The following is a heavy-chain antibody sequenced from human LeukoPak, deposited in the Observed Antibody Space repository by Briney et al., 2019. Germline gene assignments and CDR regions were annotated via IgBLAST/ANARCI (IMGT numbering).Heavy chain of an antibody. D-gene: IGHD2-2*01. CDR2: ISSSSRYI. Sequence: GGALRLSCAASGCTFSNYSMNWVRQAPGKGLEGVACISSSSRYIYYPDSVQGSFTISRENAKHSLYLQMTSLRAEDTALYYCASLHRADCSRTSCHTHYWGQGTLVTVSS. CDR3: ASLHRADCSRTSCHTHY. CDR1: GCTFSNYS. J-gene: IGHJ4*02. V-gene: IGHV3-21*01.